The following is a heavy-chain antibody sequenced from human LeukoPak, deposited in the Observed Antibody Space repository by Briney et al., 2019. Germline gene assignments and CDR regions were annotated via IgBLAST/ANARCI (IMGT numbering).Heavy chain of an antibody. CDR1: GYTFTSYA. D-gene: IGHD5-18*01. Sequence: GASVKVFCKASGYTFTSYAIHWARQAPGQRLEWMGWINVANGNTKYSQKFQGRVTITRDTSASTAYMELSSLRSEDTAVYYCVRDGYSYGSLKSFDYWGQGTLVTVSS. CDR2: INVANGNT. V-gene: IGHV1-3*01. CDR3: VRDGYSYGSLKSFDY. J-gene: IGHJ4*02.